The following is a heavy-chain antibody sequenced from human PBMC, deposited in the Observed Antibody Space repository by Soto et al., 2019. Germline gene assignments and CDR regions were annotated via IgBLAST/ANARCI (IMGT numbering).Heavy chain of an antibody. J-gene: IGHJ5*02. D-gene: IGHD6-19*01. CDR1: GFTFSNAW. CDR3: TTRTWLESFDP. V-gene: IGHV3-15*01. Sequence: RLSCAASGFTFSNAWMSWVRQAPGKGLEWVGRIKSKTDGGTTDYAAPVKGRFTISRDDSKNTLYLQMNSLKTEDTAVYYCTTRTWLESFDPWGQGTLVTVSS. CDR2: IKSKTDGGTT.